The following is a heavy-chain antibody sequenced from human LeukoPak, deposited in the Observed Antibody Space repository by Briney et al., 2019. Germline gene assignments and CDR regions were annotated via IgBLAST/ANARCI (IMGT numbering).Heavy chain of an antibody. J-gene: IGHJ4*02. V-gene: IGHV3-66*01. CDR3: ARDFIAAADYY. D-gene: IGHD6-13*01. CDR1: GFTVSSNY. Sequence: GGSLRLSCAASGFTVSSNYMSWVRQAPGKGLEWVSDIYSGGSTYYADSVKGRFTISRDNSKNTLYLEMNSLRAEDTAVYYCARDFIAAADYYWGQGTLVTVSS. CDR2: IYSGGST.